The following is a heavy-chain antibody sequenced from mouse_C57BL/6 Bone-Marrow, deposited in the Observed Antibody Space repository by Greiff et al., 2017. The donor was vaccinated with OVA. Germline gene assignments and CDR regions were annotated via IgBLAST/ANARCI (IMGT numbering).Heavy chain of an antibody. CDR2: ISSGSSTI. V-gene: IGHV5-17*01. J-gene: IGHJ1*03. CDR3: ALYSSLYWYFDV. Sequence: EVNVVESGGGLVKPGGSLKLSCAASGFTFSDYGMHWVRQAPEKGLEWVAYISSGSSTIYYADTVKGRFTFSRDNAKSTLFMQMTRLRSEDTAMYYCALYSSLYWYFDVWGTGTTVTVSS. D-gene: IGHD1-1*01. CDR1: GFTFSDYG.